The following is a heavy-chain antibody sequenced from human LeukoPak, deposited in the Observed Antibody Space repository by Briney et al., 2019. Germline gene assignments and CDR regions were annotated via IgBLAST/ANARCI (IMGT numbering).Heavy chain of an antibody. Sequence: GESLKISCKGSGYSFTSYWIDWVRQMPGKGLEWVGRIDPTDSYTNYSPSFQGHVTISTDKSISTAYLQWRSLKASGTAMYYCARSPSVVDAFDIWGQGTMVTVSS. J-gene: IGHJ3*02. CDR3: ARSPSVVDAFDI. D-gene: IGHD2-15*01. CDR1: GYSFTSYW. CDR2: IDPTDSYT. V-gene: IGHV5-10-1*01.